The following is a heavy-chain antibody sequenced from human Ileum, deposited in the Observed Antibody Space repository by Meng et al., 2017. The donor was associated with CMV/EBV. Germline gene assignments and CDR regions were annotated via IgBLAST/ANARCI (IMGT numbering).Heavy chain of an antibody. Sequence: QAQSQWSRLRLLNPSVPLSLPCTVSAGSISSYYWSWIRQSAGKGLEWIGRIHTSGTTNYNPSLKSRVTLSLDTSKDQFSLKLTSVTAADTAVYYCAREKSSCTSSTCYGVDSWGQGTLVTVSS. CDR2: IHTSGTT. CDR1: AGSISSYY. V-gene: IGHV4-4*07. CDR3: AREKSSCTSSTCYGVDS. D-gene: IGHD2-2*01. J-gene: IGHJ4*02.